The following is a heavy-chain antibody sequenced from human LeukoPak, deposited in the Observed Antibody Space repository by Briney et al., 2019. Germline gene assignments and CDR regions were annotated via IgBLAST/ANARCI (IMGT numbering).Heavy chain of an antibody. CDR1: GFTFSSYA. CDR2: ISGSGGST. CDR3: AKEYDIVVVPAVAFDY. J-gene: IGHJ4*02. Sequence: GGSLRLSCAASGFTFSSYAMSWVRQAPGKGLEWVSAISGSGGSTYYADSVKGRFTTSRDNSKNTLYLQMNSLRAEDTAVYYCAKEYDIVVVPAVAFDYWGQGTLVTVSS. V-gene: IGHV3-23*01. D-gene: IGHD2-2*01.